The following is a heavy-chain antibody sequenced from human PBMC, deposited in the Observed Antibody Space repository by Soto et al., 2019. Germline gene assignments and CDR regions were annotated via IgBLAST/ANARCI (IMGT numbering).Heavy chain of an antibody. Sequence: GGSLRFSCAASGFTFSSYAMSWVRQAPGKGLEWVSAISGSGGSTYYADSVKGRFTISRDNSKNTLYLQMNSLRAEDTAVYYCAKTNRVLGGYFDYWGQGTLVTVSS. CDR3: AKTNRVLGGYFDY. CDR1: GFTFSSYA. D-gene: IGHD3-3*02. V-gene: IGHV3-23*01. CDR2: ISGSGGST. J-gene: IGHJ4*02.